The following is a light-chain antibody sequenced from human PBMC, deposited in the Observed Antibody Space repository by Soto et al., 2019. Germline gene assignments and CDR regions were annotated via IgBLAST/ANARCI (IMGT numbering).Light chain of an antibody. CDR2: AAS. V-gene: IGKV1-5*01. Sequence: GDRVTSTCRASQSISSWLAWYQQKPGKAPKLLIYAASTLQSGVPSRFSGSGSGTEFTLTVSSLQPDDFATYYCQQYNDSFPYTFGQGTKVDIK. J-gene: IGKJ2*01. CDR3: QQYNDSFPYT. CDR1: QSISSW.